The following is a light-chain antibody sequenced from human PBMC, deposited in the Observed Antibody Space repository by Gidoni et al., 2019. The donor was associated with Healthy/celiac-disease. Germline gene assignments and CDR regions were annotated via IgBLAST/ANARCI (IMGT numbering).Light chain of an antibody. J-gene: IGKJ1*01. CDR1: QSISSW. CDR2: DAS. V-gene: IGKV1-5*01. Sequence: DTQITQSPSPLPASVGDRVTITCRASQSISSWLAWYQQKPGKAPKLLIYDASSLESGVPSRFSGSGSGTEFTLTISSLQPDDFATYYCQQYNSFWTFGQGTKVEIK. CDR3: QQYNSFWT.